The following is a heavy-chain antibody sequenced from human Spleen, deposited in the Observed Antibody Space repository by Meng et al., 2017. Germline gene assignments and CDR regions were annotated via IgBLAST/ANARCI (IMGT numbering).Heavy chain of an antibody. J-gene: IGHJ4*02. CDR2: IDYSGST. CDR3: ARLKSITGLMDY. D-gene: IGHD1-20*01. V-gene: IGHV4-61*08. Sequence: SETLSLTCTVSGGSITTTGYYWTWIRQPPGKGLEWIGYIDYSGSTNYKPSLRSRVTISADTSKNQFSLKLSSVTAADTAVYYCARLKSITGLMDYWGQGTLVTVSS. CDR1: GGSITTTGYY.